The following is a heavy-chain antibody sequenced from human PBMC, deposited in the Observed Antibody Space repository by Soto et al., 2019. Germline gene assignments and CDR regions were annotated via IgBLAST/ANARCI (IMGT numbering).Heavy chain of an antibody. CDR1: GGSISSGGYS. J-gene: IGHJ3*02. CDR2: IYHSGST. V-gene: IGHV4-30-2*01. CDR3: AREDLAYCGGDCPTGAFDI. Sequence: SETLSLTCAVSGGSISSGGYSWSWIRQPPGKGLEWIGYIYHSGSTHYNPSLKSRVTISVDRSKNQFSLKLSSVTAADTAVYYCAREDLAYCGGDCPTGAFDIWGQGTMVTVSS. D-gene: IGHD2-21*02.